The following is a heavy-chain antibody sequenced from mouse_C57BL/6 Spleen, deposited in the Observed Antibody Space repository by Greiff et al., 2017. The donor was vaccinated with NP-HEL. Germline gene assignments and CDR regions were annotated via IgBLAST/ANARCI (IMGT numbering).Heavy chain of an antibody. V-gene: IGHV14-2*01. J-gene: IGHJ3*01. CDR3: ARERRLRLAWFAY. Sequence: VQLKESGAELVKPGASVKLSCTASGFNIKDYYMHWVKQRTEQGLEWIGRIDPEDGETKYAPTFQGKATITADQSSNTAYLQLSSLTSDDTAVYYCARERRLRLAWFAYWGQGTLVTVSA. CDR2: IDPEDGET. D-gene: IGHD3-2*02. CDR1: GFNIKDYY.